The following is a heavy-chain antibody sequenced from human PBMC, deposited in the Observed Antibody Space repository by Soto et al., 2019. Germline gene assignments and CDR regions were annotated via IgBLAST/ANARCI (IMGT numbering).Heavy chain of an antibody. CDR1: DGYISGFY. CDR3: ARVPGP. CDR2: IYHSGST. Sequence: SVTQCLTNTVSDGYISGFYWSWIRQQPGKGLEWIGYIYHSGSTYYNPSLKSRVTISVDRSKNQFSLKLSSVTAAETAVYYCARVPGPWGQGTLVPVSS. J-gene: IGHJ5*02. V-gene: IGHV4-30-2*01.